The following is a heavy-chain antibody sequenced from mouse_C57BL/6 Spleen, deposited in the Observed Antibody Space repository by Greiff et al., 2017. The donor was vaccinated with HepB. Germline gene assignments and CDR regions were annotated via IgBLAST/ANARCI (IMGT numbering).Heavy chain of an antibody. CDR1: GYTFTSYW. J-gene: IGHJ1*03. Sequence: QVHVKQPGAELVRPGSSVKLSCKASGYTFTSYWMHWVKQRPIQGLEWIGNIDPSDSETHYNQKFKDKATLTVDKSSSTAYMQLSSLTSEDSAVYYCAREATGWYFDVWGTGTTVTVSS. CDR2: IDPSDSET. D-gene: IGHD4-1*02. CDR3: AREATGWYFDV. V-gene: IGHV1-52*01.